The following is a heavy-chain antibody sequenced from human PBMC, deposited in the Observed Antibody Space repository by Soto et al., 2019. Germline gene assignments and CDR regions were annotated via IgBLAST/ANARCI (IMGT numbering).Heavy chain of an antibody. CDR3: ARGGIYYFDY. D-gene: IGHD1-1*01. Sequence: ASVKVSCKASGYTFTSYAMHWVRQAPGQRLEWMGWINAGNGNTKYSQKIQGRVTITRDTSASTAYMELRRLRFEDTAVYYCARGGIYYFDYWGQGTLVTVSS. J-gene: IGHJ4*02. CDR1: GYTFTSYA. V-gene: IGHV1-3*01. CDR2: INAGNGNT.